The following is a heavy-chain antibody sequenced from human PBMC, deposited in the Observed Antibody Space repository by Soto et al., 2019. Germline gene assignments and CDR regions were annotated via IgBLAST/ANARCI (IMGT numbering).Heavy chain of an antibody. Sequence: QVQLVESGGGVVQPGRSLRLSCAASGLTFSNYDMQWVRQAPGKGLEWVAVISYDGRNKYYAEFVKGRFTIFRDNSKNTLYLQVNGLRTEDTAVYYCARDLNGMDVWGQGTTVTVSS. CDR3: ARDLNGMDV. V-gene: IGHV3-30*04. CDR2: ISYDGRNK. J-gene: IGHJ6*02. CDR1: GLTFSNYD.